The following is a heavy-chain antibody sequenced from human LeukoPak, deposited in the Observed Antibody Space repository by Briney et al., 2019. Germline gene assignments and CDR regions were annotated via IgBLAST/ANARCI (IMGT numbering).Heavy chain of an antibody. CDR3: ARLYNWNLNY. V-gene: IGHV3-7*01. D-gene: IGHD1-7*01. CDR1: GFTFRTSP. J-gene: IGHJ4*02. CDR2: IKQDGSEK. Sequence: GGSLRLSCAASGFTFRTSPMHWVRQAPGKGLEWVANIKQDGSEKYYVDSVKGRFTISRDNAKNSLYLQMNSLRAEDTAVYYCARLYNWNLNYWGQGTLVTVSS.